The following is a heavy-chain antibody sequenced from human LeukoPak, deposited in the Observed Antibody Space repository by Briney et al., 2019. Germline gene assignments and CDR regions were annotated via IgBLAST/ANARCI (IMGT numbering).Heavy chain of an antibody. D-gene: IGHD3-16*01. CDR2: INSDGSST. J-gene: IGHJ3*02. Sequence: QPGGSLRLSCAASGFTFSSYWMHWVRQAPGKGLVWVSRINSDGSSTSYADSVKGRFTTSRDNAKNTLYLQMNSLRAEDTAVYYCARLGIGGAFDIRGQGTMVTVSS. CDR3: ARLGIGGAFDI. V-gene: IGHV3-74*01. CDR1: GFTFSSYW.